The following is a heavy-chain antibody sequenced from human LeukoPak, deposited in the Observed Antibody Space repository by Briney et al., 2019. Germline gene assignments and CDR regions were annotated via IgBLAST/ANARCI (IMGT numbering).Heavy chain of an antibody. V-gene: IGHV4-34*01. CDR1: GGSFSGYY. Sequence: PSETLSLTCAVYGGSFSGYYWSWIRQPPGKGLEWIGEINHSGRTNYNPSLKSRVTISVDTSKNQFSLKLSSVTAADTAVYYCAREGDPAAANHNWFDPWGQGTLVTVSS. CDR3: AREGDPAAANHNWFDP. J-gene: IGHJ5*02. D-gene: IGHD6-13*01. CDR2: INHSGRT.